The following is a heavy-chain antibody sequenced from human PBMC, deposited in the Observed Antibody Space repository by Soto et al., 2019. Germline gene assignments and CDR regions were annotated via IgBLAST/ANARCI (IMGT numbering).Heavy chain of an antibody. D-gene: IGHD2-2*01. Sequence: QVQLQQWGAGLLKPSETLSLTCAVYGGSFSGYYWSWIRQPPGKGLEWIGESNHSGSTNYNPALKSQVTIAVDPSKNQFSLKLSSVTDADTAVYYCARGKPRIRPDIVVVPAARVSYFDYWGQGTLVTVSS. CDR3: ARGKPRIRPDIVVVPAARVSYFDY. J-gene: IGHJ4*02. CDR1: GGSFSGYY. CDR2: SNHSGST. V-gene: IGHV4-34*01.